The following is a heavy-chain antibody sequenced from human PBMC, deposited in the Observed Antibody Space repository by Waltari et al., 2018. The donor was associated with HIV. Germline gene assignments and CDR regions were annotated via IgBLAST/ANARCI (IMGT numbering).Heavy chain of an antibody. Sequence: QVQLVESGGGVVQPRRSLRLSWAALGFPSSSYGQHCVRQAPGKGLEWVAVISYDGSNKYYADSVKGRFTISRDNSKNTLYLQMNSLRAEDTAVYYCAKDRQKIGYYDILTGYLDYWGQGTLVTVSS. CDR3: AKDRQKIGYYDILTGYLDY. V-gene: IGHV3-30*18. D-gene: IGHD3-9*01. CDR2: ISYDGSNK. CDR1: GFPSSSYG. J-gene: IGHJ4*02.